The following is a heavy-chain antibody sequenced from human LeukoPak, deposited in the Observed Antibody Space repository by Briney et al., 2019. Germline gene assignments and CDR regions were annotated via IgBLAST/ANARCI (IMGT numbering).Heavy chain of an antibody. D-gene: IGHD3-22*01. Sequence: SETLSLTCTVSGGSISSYYWSWIRQPPGKGLEWIGYIYYSGSTNYNPSLKSRVTISVDTSKNQFSLKLSSVTAADMAVYYCARDDADHYYDSSGYHYGMDVWGQGTTVTVSS. V-gene: IGHV4-59*01. CDR2: IYYSGST. CDR1: GGSISSYY. J-gene: IGHJ6*02. CDR3: ARDDADHYYDSSGYHYGMDV.